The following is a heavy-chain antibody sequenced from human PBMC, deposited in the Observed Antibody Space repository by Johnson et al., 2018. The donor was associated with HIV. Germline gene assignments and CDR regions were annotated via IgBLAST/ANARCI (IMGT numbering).Heavy chain of an antibody. CDR3: AKDLTYYNFWSGSWGDAFDI. CDR1: GFTFSRYA. V-gene: IGHV3-23*04. J-gene: IGHJ3*02. Sequence: VQLVESGGGVVQPGGSLRLSCAASGFTFSRYAMSWVRQAPGKGLEWVSAISGSGGSTYYAVSVKGRFTISRDNSKNTLYLQMNSLRVEDTAVYYCAKDLTYYNFWSGSWGDAFDIWGQGTMVTVSS. CDR2: ISGSGGST. D-gene: IGHD3-3*01.